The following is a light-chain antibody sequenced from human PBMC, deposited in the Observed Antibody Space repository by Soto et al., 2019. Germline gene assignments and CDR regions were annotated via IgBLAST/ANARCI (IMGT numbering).Light chain of an antibody. CDR1: AANVESET. Sequence: QSVLTQTPSASGAPGQTVTISCSGSAANVESETVNWYQQLPGTAPKLVVYSNTKRPSAVPDRFSASKSGTSASLAISNLQPEDEADYYCVACDANVNGWVFGGGTKLTVL. CDR3: VACDANVNGWV. J-gene: IGLJ3*02. CDR2: SNT. V-gene: IGLV1-44*01.